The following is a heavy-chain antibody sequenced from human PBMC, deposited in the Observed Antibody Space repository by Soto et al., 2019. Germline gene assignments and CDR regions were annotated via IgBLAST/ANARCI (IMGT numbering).Heavy chain of an antibody. D-gene: IGHD6-13*01. Sequence: ASVKVSCKASGYTFTSYGISWVRQAPGQGLEWMGWISAYNGNTNYAQKLQGRVTMTTDTSTSTAYMELRSLRSDDTAVYYCAREPGWQQLVGYYYGMDVWGQGTTLTVSS. CDR1: GYTFTSYG. J-gene: IGHJ6*02. V-gene: IGHV1-18*04. CDR2: ISAYNGNT. CDR3: AREPGWQQLVGYYYGMDV.